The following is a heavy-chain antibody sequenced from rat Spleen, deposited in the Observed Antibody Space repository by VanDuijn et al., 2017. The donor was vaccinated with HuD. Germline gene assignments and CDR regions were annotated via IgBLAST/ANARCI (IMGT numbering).Heavy chain of an antibody. V-gene: IGHV5-7*01. CDR2: ISTSGGST. Sequence: EVQLVESGGGLVQPGRSLKLSCAASGFTFSDYNMAWVRQAPKKGLEWVATISTSGGSTYYRDSVKGRFTVSRDNAKTTLYLQMDSLRSEDTATYYCARVNYREALFDYWGQGVMVTVSS. CDR1: GFTFSDYN. J-gene: IGHJ2*01. D-gene: IGHD1-8*01. CDR3: ARVNYREALFDY.